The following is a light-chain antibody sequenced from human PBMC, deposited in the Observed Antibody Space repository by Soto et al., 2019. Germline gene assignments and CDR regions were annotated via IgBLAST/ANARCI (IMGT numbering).Light chain of an antibody. V-gene: IGLV2-11*01. Sequence: SALTEPRSVGESPGQSVTISCTGTSSDIGGYNYVSWYQQHPGKAPKLMIYTVTKRPSGVPDRFSGSKSDNTASLTISGLQADDEADYYCSSYAGSSSYVFGTGTKVTVL. CDR2: TVT. CDR1: SSDIGGYNY. J-gene: IGLJ1*01. CDR3: SSYAGSSSYV.